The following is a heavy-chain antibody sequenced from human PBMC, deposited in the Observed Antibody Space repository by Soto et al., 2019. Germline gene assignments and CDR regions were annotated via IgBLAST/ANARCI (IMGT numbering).Heavy chain of an antibody. D-gene: IGHD6-19*01. CDR2: ISHDGSNK. CDR3: AKPLLAMAGYLHGMEV. CDR1: GFTFSSYG. V-gene: IGHV3-30*18. J-gene: IGHJ6*02. Sequence: QVQIVESGGGVVQPGRSLRLSCAASGFTFSSYGMHCVRQAPGKGLEWVEVISHDGSNKYFADSVKGRFTIPRDNYQHTPYLTTNSLRAEERAVYYWAKPLLAMAGYLHGMEVWGQGTTVTVSS.